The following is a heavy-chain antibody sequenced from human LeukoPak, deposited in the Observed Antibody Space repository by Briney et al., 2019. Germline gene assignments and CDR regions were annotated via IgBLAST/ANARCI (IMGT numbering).Heavy chain of an antibody. J-gene: IGHJ4*02. Sequence: SETLSLTCTVSGGSISSYYWSWIRQPPAKGLEWIGYIYYSGSTNYNPSLKSRVTISVDTSKNQFSLELSCVTGADTAVYYCASYYDSSGYYAFDYWGQGTLVTVSS. D-gene: IGHD3-22*01. CDR3: ASYYDSSGYYAFDY. CDR1: GGSISSYY. V-gene: IGHV4-59*13. CDR2: IYYSGST.